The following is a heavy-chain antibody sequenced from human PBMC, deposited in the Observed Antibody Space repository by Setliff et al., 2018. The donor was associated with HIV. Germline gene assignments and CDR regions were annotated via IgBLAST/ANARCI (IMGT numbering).Heavy chain of an antibody. V-gene: IGHV4-59*12. Sequence: SETLSLTCTVSGGSISTYYWSWIRQPPGKGLEWIGSIYARGGTNYNPSLESRVTMSVDTSMNQFSLKLTSVTAADTAVYYCVGDETTVTFDYWGQGTLVTVSS. CDR3: VGDETTVTFDY. CDR2: IYARGGT. J-gene: IGHJ4*02. D-gene: IGHD4-17*01. CDR1: GGSISTYY.